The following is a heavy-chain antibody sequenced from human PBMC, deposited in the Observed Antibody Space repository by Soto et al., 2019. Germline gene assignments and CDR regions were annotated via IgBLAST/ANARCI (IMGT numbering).Heavy chain of an antibody. CDR1: GFTFTSHS. D-gene: IGHD1-1*01. V-gene: IGHV3-48*02. J-gene: IGHJ4*02. Sequence: EVQLVESGGGLVQPGGSLRLSCAASGFTFTSHSMNWVRQAPGKGQEWVSYISSSSSTIYYANSVKGRFTISRDNANNSLYLQMNSLRDEDTGVYYCARDAKGSSGDHFDYWGQGTLVTVSS. CDR3: ARDAKGSSGDHFDY. CDR2: ISSSSSTI.